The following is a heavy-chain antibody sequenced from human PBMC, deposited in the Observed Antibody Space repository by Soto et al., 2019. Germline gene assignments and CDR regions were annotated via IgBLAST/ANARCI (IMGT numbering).Heavy chain of an antibody. J-gene: IGHJ6*02. CDR2: ISAYNGNT. CDR3: ATISIVGATFYYYGMDV. D-gene: IGHD1-26*01. Sequence: QVQLVQSGAEVKKPGASVKVSCKASGYTFTSYGISWVRQAPGQGLEWMGWISAYNGNTNYAQKLQGRVTMTTDTSTSTAYMELRSLRSDDTAVYYCATISIVGATFYYYGMDVWGQGTTVTVSS. V-gene: IGHV1-18*01. CDR1: GYTFTSYG.